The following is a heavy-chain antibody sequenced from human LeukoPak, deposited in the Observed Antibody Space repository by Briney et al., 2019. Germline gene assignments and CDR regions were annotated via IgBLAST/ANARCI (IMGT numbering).Heavy chain of an antibody. Sequence: GGSLRLSCAASGFTFSSYWMSWVRQAPGKGLEWVANIKQDGSEKYYVDSVKGRFTISRDNSKNTLYLQMNSLRAEDTAVYYCARDLIAADAFDIWGQGTMVTVSS. V-gene: IGHV3-7*03. CDR3: ARDLIAADAFDI. J-gene: IGHJ3*02. CDR1: GFTFSSYW. CDR2: IKQDGSEK. D-gene: IGHD6-13*01.